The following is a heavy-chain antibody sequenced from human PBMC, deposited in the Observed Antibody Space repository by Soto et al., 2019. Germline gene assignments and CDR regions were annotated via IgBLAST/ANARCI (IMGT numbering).Heavy chain of an antibody. CDR3: AKDPAIAAAPPGGV. CDR1: GFTFSSYG. CDR2: ISYDGSNK. V-gene: IGHV3-30*18. Sequence: QVQLVESGGGVVQPGRSLRLSCAASGFTFSSYGMHWVRQAPGKGLEWVAVISYDGSNKYYADSVNGRFTISRDNSKNRLYLQMNSLRAEDTAVYYWAKDPAIAAAPPGGVWGQGTTVTVSS. D-gene: IGHD6-13*01. J-gene: IGHJ6*02.